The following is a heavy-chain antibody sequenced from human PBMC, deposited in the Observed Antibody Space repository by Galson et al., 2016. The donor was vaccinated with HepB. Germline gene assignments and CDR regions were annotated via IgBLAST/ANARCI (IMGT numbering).Heavy chain of an antibody. CDR1: GFTFSNYW. CDR2: INQDGSPK. J-gene: IGHJ3*02. D-gene: IGHD3-9*01. Sequence: LRLSCAASGFTFSNYWMSWVRQAPGKGLEWVATINQDGSPKSYADSVKGRFTVSRDNAKNSLYLQMNSLRAEDTAVYYCAREGRDILTGYYNGDAFDIWGQGTMVTVSS. V-gene: IGHV3-7*01. CDR3: AREGRDILTGYYNGDAFDI.